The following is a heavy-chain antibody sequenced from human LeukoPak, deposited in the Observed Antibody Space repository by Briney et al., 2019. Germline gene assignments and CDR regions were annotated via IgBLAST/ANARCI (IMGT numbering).Heavy chain of an antibody. Sequence: KAGGSLRLSCAASGFTFSDYYMSWIRQAPGKGLEWVSYISGSTSYTNYADSVKGRFTISRDNAKNSLYLQMNSLRAEGTAVYYCARDVGSGPHYFQHWGQGTLVTVSS. CDR2: ISGSTSYT. D-gene: IGHD3-10*01. V-gene: IGHV3-11*06. J-gene: IGHJ1*01. CDR1: GFTFSDYY. CDR3: ARDVGSGPHYFQH.